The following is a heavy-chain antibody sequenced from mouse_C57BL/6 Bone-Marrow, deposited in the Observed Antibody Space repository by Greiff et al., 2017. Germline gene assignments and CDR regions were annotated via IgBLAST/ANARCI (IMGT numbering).Heavy chain of an antibody. J-gene: IGHJ3*01. CDR3: ARDYYSNFFAY. CDR2: INPSSGYT. Sequence: QVQLKQSGAELAKPGASVKLSCKASGYTFTSYWMPWVKQRPGQGLEWIGYINPSSGYTKYNQKFKDKATLTADKSSSTAYMQLSSLTYEDSAFYDCARDYYSNFFAYWGQGTLVTVSA. CDR1: GYTFTSYW. D-gene: IGHD2-5*01. V-gene: IGHV1-7*01.